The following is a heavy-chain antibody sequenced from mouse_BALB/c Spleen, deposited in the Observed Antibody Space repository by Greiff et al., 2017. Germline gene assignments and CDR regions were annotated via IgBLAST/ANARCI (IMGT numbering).Heavy chain of an antibody. Sequence: VQLQQSGAELVRPGTSVKVSCKASGYAFTNYLIEWVKQRPGQGLEWIGVINPGSGGTNYNEKFKGKATLTADKSSSTAYMQLSSLTSDDSAVYFCARAYYRYDGYFDVWGAGTTVTVSS. CDR2: INPGSGGT. CDR1: GYAFTNYL. V-gene: IGHV1-54*03. CDR3: ARAYYRYDGYFDV. J-gene: IGHJ1*01. D-gene: IGHD2-14*01.